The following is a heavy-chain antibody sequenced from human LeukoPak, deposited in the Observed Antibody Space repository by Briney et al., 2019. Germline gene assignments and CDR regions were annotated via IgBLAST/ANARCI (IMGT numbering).Heavy chain of an antibody. CDR1: EGTFSAYP. CDR3: AAFYYYASGSFVDY. CDR2: IIPIPHIS. J-gene: IGHJ4*02. D-gene: IGHD3-10*01. V-gene: IGHV1-69*02. Sequence: SVKVSCKASEGTFSAYPISWVRQAPGQGLEWMGKIIPIPHISTHAEKCQGRLTITADKSTSTVYMELSSLRSDDAATYYCAAFYYYASGSFVDYWGQGTLVTVSS.